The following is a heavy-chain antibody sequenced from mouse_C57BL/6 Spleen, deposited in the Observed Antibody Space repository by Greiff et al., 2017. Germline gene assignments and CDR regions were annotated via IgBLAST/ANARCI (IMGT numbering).Heavy chain of an antibody. CDR1: GFTFSSYA. D-gene: IGHD1-1*01. CDR2: ISSGGDYI. CDR3: TRDRPYYYGSSLYYAMDY. V-gene: IGHV5-9-1*02. Sequence: EVQLVESGEGLVKPGGSLKLSCAASGFTFSSYAMSWVRQTPEKRLEWVAYISSGGDYIYYADTVKGRFTISRDNARNTLYLQMSSLKSEETAMYYCTRDRPYYYGSSLYYAMDYWGQGTSVTVSS. J-gene: IGHJ4*01.